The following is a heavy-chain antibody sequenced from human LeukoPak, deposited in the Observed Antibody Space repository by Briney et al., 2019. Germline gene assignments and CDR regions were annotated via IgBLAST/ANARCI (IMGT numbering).Heavy chain of an antibody. CDR1: VYNFTGYY. V-gene: IGHV1-2*02. CDR3: ARDTHGDFFRFDF. J-gene: IGHJ4*02. Sequence: GASVTVSRMASVYNFTGYYMHWLRQAPGQGLEWVGWMNPNSGGTNYAQKFKGRVTMTRDTSISTAYMQMNRLRADDTAVYYCARDTHGDFFRFDFWGQGTMVTV. D-gene: IGHD4-17*01. CDR2: MNPNSGGT.